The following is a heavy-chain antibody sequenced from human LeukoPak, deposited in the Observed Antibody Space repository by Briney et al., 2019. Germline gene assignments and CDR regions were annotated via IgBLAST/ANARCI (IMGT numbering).Heavy chain of an antibody. CDR2: PILGIA. J-gene: IGHJ4*02. CDR3: ARDPGGIAAAGGVDY. Sequence: PILGIANYAQKFQGRVTITADKSTSTAYMELSSLRSEDTAVYYCARDPGGIAAAGGVDYWGQGTLVTVSS. D-gene: IGHD6-13*01. V-gene: IGHV1-69*04.